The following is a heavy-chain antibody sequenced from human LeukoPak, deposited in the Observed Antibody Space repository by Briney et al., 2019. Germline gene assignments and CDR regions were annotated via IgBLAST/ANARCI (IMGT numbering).Heavy chain of an antibody. Sequence: EASVKVSCKVSGYTLTELSMHWVRQAPGKGLEWMGGFDPEDGETIYAQKFQGRVTMTRDASTSTVYMELSSLRFEDTAVYYCARDWGIEGRDIPVAGRSDYYFGLDVWGPGTTVTVSS. CDR3: ARDWGIEGRDIPVAGRSDYYFGLDV. D-gene: IGHD6-19*01. J-gene: IGHJ6*02. CDR2: FDPEDGET. V-gene: IGHV1-24*01. CDR1: GYTLTELS.